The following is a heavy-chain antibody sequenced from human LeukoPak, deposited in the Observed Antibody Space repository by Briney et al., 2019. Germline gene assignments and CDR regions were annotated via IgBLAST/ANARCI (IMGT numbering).Heavy chain of an antibody. D-gene: IGHD1-14*01. V-gene: IGHV3-15*01. CDR3: TTELDVRPNHY. Sequence: SGGSLRLSCAASGLTFSNAWMGWVRQVPGKGPEWVGRIKRKSDGGTTDYAAPVKGRFTISRDDSKNTLYLQMNSLKSEDTAVYYCTTELDVRPNHYWGQGTLVTVSS. J-gene: IGHJ4*02. CDR2: IKRKSDGGTT. CDR1: GLTFSNAW.